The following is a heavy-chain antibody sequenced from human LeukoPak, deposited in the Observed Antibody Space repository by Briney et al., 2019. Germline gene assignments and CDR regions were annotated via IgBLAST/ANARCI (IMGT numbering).Heavy chain of an antibody. CDR2: IIPIFGTA. CDR1: GGTFSSYA. Sequence: SVTVSCKASGGTFSSYAISWVRQAPGQGLEWMGGIIPIFGTANYAQKFQGRVTITADKSTSTAYMELSSLRSEDTAVYYCARDRIAVSYYFDYWGQGTLVTVSS. D-gene: IGHD6-19*01. CDR3: ARDRIAVSYYFDY. V-gene: IGHV1-69*06. J-gene: IGHJ4*02.